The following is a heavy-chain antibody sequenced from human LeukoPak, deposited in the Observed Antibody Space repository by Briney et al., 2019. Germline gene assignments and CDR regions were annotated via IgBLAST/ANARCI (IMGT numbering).Heavy chain of an antibody. CDR1: GGSISSYY. Sequence: PSETLSLTCTVSGGSISSYYWSWIRQPPGKGLEWIGSIYYSGSTNHNPSLKSRVTISVDTSKNQFSLKLSSVTAADTAVYYCARNPRWYYDSSGYYQKDYYYYYMDVWGKGTTVTVSS. V-gene: IGHV4-59*01. J-gene: IGHJ6*03. CDR2: IYYSGST. CDR3: ARNPRWYYDSSGYYQKDYYYYYMDV. D-gene: IGHD3-22*01.